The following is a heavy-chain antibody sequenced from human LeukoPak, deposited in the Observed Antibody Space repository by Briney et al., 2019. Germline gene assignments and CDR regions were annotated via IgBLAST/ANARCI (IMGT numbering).Heavy chain of an antibody. J-gene: IGHJ5*02. D-gene: IGHD3-9*01. V-gene: IGHV4-59*05. CDR1: GGSISSYY. Sequence: SETLSLTCTVSGGSISSYYWSWIRQPPGKGLEWIGSIYYSGSTYYNPSLKSRVTISVDTSKNQFSLKLSSVTAADTAVYYCAKDKREYDILTGYYSYNWFDPGAREPWSPSPQ. CDR3: AKDKREYDILTGYYSYNWFDP. CDR2: IYYSGST.